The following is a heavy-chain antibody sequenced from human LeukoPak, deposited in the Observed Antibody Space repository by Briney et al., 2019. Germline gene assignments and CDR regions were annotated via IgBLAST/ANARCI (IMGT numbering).Heavy chain of an antibody. V-gene: IGHV3-64*01. CDR1: GFTFRTYA. Sequence: GGSLRLSCAASGFTFRTYAMHWVRQAPGKGLEYVSAISGNGDATYSANSVKGGFTISRDNSKNTLYLQMDSLRVEDMAVYYCTRNLPPALYYFDYWGQGTLVTVSS. CDR2: ISGNGDAT. J-gene: IGHJ4*02. CDR3: TRNLPPALYYFDY.